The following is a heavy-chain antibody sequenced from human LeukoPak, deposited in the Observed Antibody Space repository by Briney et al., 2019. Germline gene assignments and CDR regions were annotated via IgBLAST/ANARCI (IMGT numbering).Heavy chain of an antibody. D-gene: IGHD3-9*01. V-gene: IGHV3-30-3*01. CDR2: ISYDGSNK. J-gene: IGHJ4*02. Sequence: GGSLRLSCAASGFTFSSYAMPWVRQAPGKGLEWVAVISYDGSNKYYADSVKGRFTISRDNSKNTLYLQMNSLRAEDTAVYYCARGPPHTYYDILTGYPEYYFDYWGQGTLVTVSS. CDR1: GFTFSSYA. CDR3: ARGPPHTYYDILTGYPEYYFDY.